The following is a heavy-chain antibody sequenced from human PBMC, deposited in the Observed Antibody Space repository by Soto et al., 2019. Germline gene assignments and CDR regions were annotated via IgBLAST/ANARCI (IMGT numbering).Heavy chain of an antibody. D-gene: IGHD6-13*01. CDR3: AKALIAAAGTGSYFDY. Sequence: QVQLVESGGGVVQPGRSLRLSCAASGFTFSSYGMYWVRQAPGKGLEWMAVISYDGSNKYYADSVKGRFTISRDNSKNTLYLQMNSLRAEDTAVYYCAKALIAAAGTGSYFDYWGQGTLVTVSS. J-gene: IGHJ4*02. CDR2: ISYDGSNK. CDR1: GFTFSSYG. V-gene: IGHV3-30*18.